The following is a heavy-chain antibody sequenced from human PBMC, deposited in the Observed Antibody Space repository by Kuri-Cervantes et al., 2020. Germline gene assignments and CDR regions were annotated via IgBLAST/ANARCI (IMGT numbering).Heavy chain of an antibody. J-gene: IGHJ5*02. CDR3: ARHHYSNYVWGMNWFDP. D-gene: IGHD4-11*01. V-gene: IGHV4-39*01. CDR1: GGSISSSSYY. Sequence: ESLKISCTVSGGSISSSSYYWGWIRQPPGKGLEWIGSIYYSGSTYYNPSLKSRVTISVDTSKNQFSLKLSSVTAADTAVYYCARHHYSNYVWGMNWFDPWGQGTLVTVSS. CDR2: IYYSGST.